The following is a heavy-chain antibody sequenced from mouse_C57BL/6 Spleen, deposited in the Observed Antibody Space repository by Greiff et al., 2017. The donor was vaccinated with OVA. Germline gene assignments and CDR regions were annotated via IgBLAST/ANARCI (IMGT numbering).Heavy chain of an antibody. J-gene: IGHJ2*01. CDR3: ARSEVDGYYGGY. CDR1: GYTFTDYY. Sequence: EVQLQQSGPELVKPGASVKISCKASGYTFTDYYMNWVKQSHGKSLEWIGDINPNNGGTSYNQKFKGKATLTVDKSSSTAYMELRSLTSEDSAVYYCARSEVDGYYGGYWGKGTTLTVSS. V-gene: IGHV1-26*01. D-gene: IGHD2-3*01. CDR2: INPNNGGT.